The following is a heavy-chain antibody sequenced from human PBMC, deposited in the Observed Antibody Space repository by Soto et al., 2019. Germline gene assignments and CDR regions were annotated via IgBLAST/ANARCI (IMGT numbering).Heavy chain of an antibody. CDR3: VRDGLDSYHTESLYFDN. CDR2: ISSSAVYI. CDR1: GFNFITYS. D-gene: IGHD2-2*03. J-gene: IGHJ4*01. Sequence: GGSLRLSCAASGFNFITYSLSWVRQAPGKGLEWVASISSSAVYIDYADSVKGRFTISRDNDNNSLYLQMNSLRAEDTATYYCVRDGLDSYHTESLYFDNWGHVTLVPVSS. V-gene: IGHV3-21*01.